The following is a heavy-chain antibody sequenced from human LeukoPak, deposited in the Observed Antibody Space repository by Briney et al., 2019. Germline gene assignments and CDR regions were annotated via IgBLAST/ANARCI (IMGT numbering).Heavy chain of an antibody. J-gene: IGHJ4*02. CDR2: IRYDGSNK. CDR1: GFTFSSYG. Sequence: GGSLRLSCAASGFTFSSYGMHWVRQAPGKGLEWVAFIRYDGSNKYYADSVKGRFTISRDNSKNTLYLQMNSLRAEDTAVYYCAIGRRYSSSWFDYWGQGTLVTVSS. CDR3: AIGRRYSSSWFDY. V-gene: IGHV3-30*02. D-gene: IGHD6-13*01.